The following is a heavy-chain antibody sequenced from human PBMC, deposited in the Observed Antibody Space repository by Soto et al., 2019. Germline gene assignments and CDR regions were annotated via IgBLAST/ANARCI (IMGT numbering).Heavy chain of an antibody. D-gene: IGHD2-21*01. J-gene: IGHJ5*02. V-gene: IGHV4-4*07. Sequence: SETLSLTCNVSDDSLSTYCWSWIRQPAGKGLEWIGRIYASGSTNYNPSLKGRVSMSVDTSKKQFSLRMISVTAADTAMYYCARSAIPRGGWFRPWGQGVLVTVSS. CDR2: IYASGST. CDR1: DDSLSTYC. CDR3: ARSAIPRGGWFRP.